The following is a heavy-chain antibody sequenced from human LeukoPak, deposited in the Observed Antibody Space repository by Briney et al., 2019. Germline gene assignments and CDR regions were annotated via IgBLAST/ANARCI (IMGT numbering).Heavy chain of an antibody. CDR1: GFTFTTYA. CDR3: ARGSYGMDV. V-gene: IGHV3-23*01. Sequence: GGSLRLSCAASGFTFTTYAMSWVRQAPGKGLEWVSSVSKSDGTTYYADSVKGRLTISRDNSKNTLHLQMNGLRAEDTAVYYCARGSYGMDVWGQGTTVTVSS. J-gene: IGHJ6*02. CDR2: VSKSDGTT.